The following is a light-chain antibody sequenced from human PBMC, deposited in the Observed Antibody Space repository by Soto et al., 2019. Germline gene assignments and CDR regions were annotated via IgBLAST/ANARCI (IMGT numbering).Light chain of an antibody. CDR3: QQYYDTPHT. Sequence: DIVMTQSPDSLAVSLGERATINCKSRQSVFYSSTNKNYLSWYQQKPGQPPKXXIYWATNRESGVPDRFSGSGSGTDFTLTITSLQAEDVAVYYCQQYYDTPHTFGQGTKVDIK. V-gene: IGKV4-1*01. CDR1: QSVFYSSTNKNY. J-gene: IGKJ2*01. CDR2: WAT.